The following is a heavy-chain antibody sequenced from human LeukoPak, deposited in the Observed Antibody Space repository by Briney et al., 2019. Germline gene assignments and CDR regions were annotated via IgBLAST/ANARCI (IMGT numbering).Heavy chain of an antibody. Sequence: SETLSLTCTVSGGSISSYYWSWIRQPAGKGLEWIGRIYSSGSTNYSPSLKSRVIMSVDTSKNQFSLKLTSVTAADTAVYYCAREPNYSGSYLPDYWGQGTLVTVSS. CDR2: IYSSGST. CDR1: GGSISSYY. CDR3: AREPNYSGSYLPDY. J-gene: IGHJ4*02. V-gene: IGHV4-4*07. D-gene: IGHD1-26*01.